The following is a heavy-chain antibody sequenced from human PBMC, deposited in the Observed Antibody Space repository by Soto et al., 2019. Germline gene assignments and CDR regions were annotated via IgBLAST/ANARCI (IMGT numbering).Heavy chain of an antibody. D-gene: IGHD3-22*01. V-gene: IGHV1-18*01. CDR1: GYTFTSYG. CDR2: ISAYNGNT. J-gene: IGHJ4*02. Sequence: GASVKVSCKASGYTFTSYGISWVRQAPGQGFEWMGWISAYNGNTNYAQKLQGRVTMTTDTSTSTAYMELRSLRSDDTAVYYCARDPAYDYYDSSGPFDYWGQGTLVTVSS. CDR3: ARDPAYDYYDSSGPFDY.